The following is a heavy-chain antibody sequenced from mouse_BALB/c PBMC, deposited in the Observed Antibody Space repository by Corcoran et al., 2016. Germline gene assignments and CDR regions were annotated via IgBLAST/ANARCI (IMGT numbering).Heavy chain of an antibody. CDR3: ARGALLRYFDY. D-gene: IGHD1-1*01. J-gene: IGHJ2*01. CDR1: GYSFTGYY. Sequence: EVQLQQSGPELVKPGASVKISCKASGYSFTGYYMHWVKQSHVKSLEWIGRINPYNGATSHNQNFKDKASLTVDKSSSTAYMELHSLTSEDSAVYYCARGALLRYFDYWGQGTTLTVSS. CDR2: INPYNGAT. V-gene: IGHV1-26*01.